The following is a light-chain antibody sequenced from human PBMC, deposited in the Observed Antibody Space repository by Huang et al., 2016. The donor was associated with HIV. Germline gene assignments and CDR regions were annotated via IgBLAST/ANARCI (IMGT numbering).Light chain of an antibody. CDR3: QQTYNVPRT. CDR1: QTVDMY. V-gene: IGKV1-39*01. CDR2: AAS. J-gene: IGKJ2*01. Sequence: DIQMTQSPSSLSASIGDRVTMSCRASQTVDMYLNWYQQTPGRAPKLLIYAASNLQSDVPSRFIGTGSGTNFTLTISSLQPEDFVIYFCQQTYNVPRTFGQGTALEIK.